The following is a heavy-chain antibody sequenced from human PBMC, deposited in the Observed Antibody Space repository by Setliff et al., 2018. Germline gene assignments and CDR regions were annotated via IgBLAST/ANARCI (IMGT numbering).Heavy chain of an antibody. J-gene: IGHJ6*02. Sequence: GGSLRLSCAASGFTFSSYSMNWVRQAPGKGLEWVSSISSSSYIYYADSVKGRFTISRDNAKNSLYLQMNSLRAEDTAVYYCARLAATNSPCMDVWGQGTTVTVSS. CDR1: GFTFSSYS. CDR2: ISSSSYI. V-gene: IGHV3-21*01. CDR3: ARLAATNSPCMDV. D-gene: IGHD2-15*01.